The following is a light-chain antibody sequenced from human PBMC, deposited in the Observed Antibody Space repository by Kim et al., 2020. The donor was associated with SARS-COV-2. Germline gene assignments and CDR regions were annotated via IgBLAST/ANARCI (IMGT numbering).Light chain of an antibody. CDR2: GKN. V-gene: IGLV3-19*01. CDR3: NSRDSSGNHQV. J-gene: IGLJ7*01. CDR1: SLRSYY. Sequence: SSELTQDPAVSVALGQTVRITCQGDSLRSYYASWYQQKPGLAPVLVIYGKNNRSSGIPDRFSGSSSGNTASLTITGAQAEDEADYYCNSRDSSGNHQVFGGGTQLTVL.